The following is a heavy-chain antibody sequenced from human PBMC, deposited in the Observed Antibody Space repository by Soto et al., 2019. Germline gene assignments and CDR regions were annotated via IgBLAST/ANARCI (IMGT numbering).Heavy chain of an antibody. CDR3: ARECTVATIGGGMDV. D-gene: IGHD5-12*01. J-gene: IGHJ6*02. Sequence: SETLSLTCTVSGGSISGSSYYWGWIRQPPGKGLEWIGSVYYNGNTYYDPSLKRRVTISVDTSRNQFSLKLSSVTAADTAVYYCARECTVATIGGGMDVWGQGTTVTVSS. CDR2: VYYNGNT. V-gene: IGHV4-39*02. CDR1: GGSISGSSYY.